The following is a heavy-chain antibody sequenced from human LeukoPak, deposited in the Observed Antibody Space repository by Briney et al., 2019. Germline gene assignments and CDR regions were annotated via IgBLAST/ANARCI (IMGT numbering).Heavy chain of an antibody. CDR1: GFTFSTYE. CDR3: ARAPYCTVGSCYFDY. J-gene: IGHJ4*02. Sequence: GGSLRLSCAASGFTFSTYEMNWVRQAPGKGLEWVSYVSSSGSNLYVADSVKGRFTISRDNAKNSLYLQMNSLRAEDTAVSYCARAPYCTVGSCYFDYWGQGTLVTVS. V-gene: IGHV3-48*03. D-gene: IGHD2-8*02. CDR2: VSSSGSNL.